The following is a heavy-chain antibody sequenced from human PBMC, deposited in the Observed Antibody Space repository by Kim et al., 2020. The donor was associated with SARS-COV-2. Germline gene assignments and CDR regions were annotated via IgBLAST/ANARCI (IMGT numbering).Heavy chain of an antibody. Sequence: GRFTISRDNTKNTLYLQMNSLRAEDTAVYYCARDFNSAKTVTTYYYYGMDVWGQGTTVTVSS. D-gene: IGHD4-4*01. V-gene: IGHV3-30*01. J-gene: IGHJ6*02. CDR3: ARDFNSAKTVTTYYYYGMDV.